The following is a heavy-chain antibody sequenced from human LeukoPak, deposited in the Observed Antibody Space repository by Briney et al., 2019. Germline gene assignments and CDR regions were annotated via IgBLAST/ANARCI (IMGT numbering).Heavy chain of an antibody. CDR2: ISYDGSNK. CDR1: GFTFSSYG. V-gene: IGHV3-30*03. J-gene: IGHJ4*02. Sequence: GRSLRLSCAASGFTFSSYGMHWVRQAPGKGLEWVAVISYDGSNKYYADSVKGRFTISRDNSKNTLYLQMNSLRAEDTAVYYCARDLNGWYNFDYWGQGTLVTVSS. D-gene: IGHD6-19*01. CDR3: ARDLNGWYNFDY.